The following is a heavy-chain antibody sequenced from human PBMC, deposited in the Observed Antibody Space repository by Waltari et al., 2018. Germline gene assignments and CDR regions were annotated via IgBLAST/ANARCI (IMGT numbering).Heavy chain of an antibody. CDR2: INHSGST. J-gene: IGHJ3*02. D-gene: IGHD5-12*01. CDR3: ARGSGYTRLRAFDI. CDR1: GGSFSGYY. Sequence: QVQLQQWGAGLLKPSETLSLTCAVYGGSFSGYYWSWIRQPPGKGLEWIGEINHSGSTNYNPSRKRRVTISVDTSKNQFSLKLSSVTAADTAVYYCARGSGYTRLRAFDIWGQGTMVTVSS. V-gene: IGHV4-34*01.